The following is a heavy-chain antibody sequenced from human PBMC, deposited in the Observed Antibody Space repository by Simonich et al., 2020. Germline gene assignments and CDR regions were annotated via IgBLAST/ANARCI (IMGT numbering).Heavy chain of an antibody. CDR2: IYYSGST. D-gene: IGHD6-13*01. CDR3: ARHAGFAFDI. CDR1: GGSISSSSYY. J-gene: IGHJ3*02. V-gene: IGHV4-39*01. Sequence: QLQLQESGPGLVKPSETLSLTCTVSGGSISSSSYYWGWIRRPPGKGLEWIGSIYYSGSTYYNPSLKRRVTIAVDTSKNQFSLKLSSVTAADTAVYYCARHAGFAFDIWGQGTMVTVSS.